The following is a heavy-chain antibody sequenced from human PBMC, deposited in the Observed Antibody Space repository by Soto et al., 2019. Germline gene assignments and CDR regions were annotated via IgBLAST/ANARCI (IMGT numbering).Heavy chain of an antibody. V-gene: IGHV1-69*01. D-gene: IGHD6-13*01. CDR1: GGTFSSYA. Sequence: QVQLVQSGAEVKKPGSSVKVSCKASGGTFSSYAISWVRQAPGQGLEWMGGIIPIFGTANYAQKFQGRVTITADESTNTAYMELSSLRSEDTAVYYCARDKIRGSSWQYYYYGMDVWGQGTTVTVSS. CDR3: ARDKIRGSSWQYYYYGMDV. J-gene: IGHJ6*02. CDR2: IIPIFGTA.